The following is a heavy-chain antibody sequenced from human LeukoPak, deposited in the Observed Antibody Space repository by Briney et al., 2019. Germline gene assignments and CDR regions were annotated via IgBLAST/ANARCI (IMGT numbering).Heavy chain of an antibody. CDR1: GFSFSTYA. D-gene: IGHD3-3*01. V-gene: IGHV3-23*01. Sequence: PGASLRLSCAASGFSFSTYAMTWVRQAPGKGLEWVASIDAGGGDTYHSDSVKGRFTISRDNSKNTLYLQMNSLRAEDTAVYYCAKPFWSGDFDYWGQGTLVTVSS. CDR2: IDAGGGDT. J-gene: IGHJ4*02. CDR3: AKPFWSGDFDY.